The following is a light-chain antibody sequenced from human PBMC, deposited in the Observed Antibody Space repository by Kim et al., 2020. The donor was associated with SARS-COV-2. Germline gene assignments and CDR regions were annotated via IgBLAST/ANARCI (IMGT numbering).Light chain of an antibody. Sequence: QLVVTQSPSASASLGASVNLTCTLNRGHNMYAIAWHQQQPEKGPRFLMKVNSDGSHNKGDGIPDRFSGSSSGAERYLTISSLQSEDEADYYCQTWGTGVGVFGAGTKVTVL. V-gene: IGLV4-69*01. CDR1: RGHNMYA. J-gene: IGLJ3*02. CDR2: VNSDGSH. CDR3: QTWGTGVGV.